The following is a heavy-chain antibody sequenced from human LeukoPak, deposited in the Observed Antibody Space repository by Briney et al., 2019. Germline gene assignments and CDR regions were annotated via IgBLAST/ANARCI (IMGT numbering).Heavy chain of an antibody. CDR3: AGAPLCYPSNSCSGSDY. Sequence: PGGSLRLSCAASGFTFADYGMSWVRQAPGKGLEWVSGINWYGGSTGYADSVKGRFTISTDNAKNSLYLQMSSLRAEDTALYYCAGAPLCYPSNSCSGSDYWGQGTLVTVSS. CDR2: INWYGGST. V-gene: IGHV3-20*04. D-gene: IGHD2-2*01. J-gene: IGHJ4*02. CDR1: GFTFADYG.